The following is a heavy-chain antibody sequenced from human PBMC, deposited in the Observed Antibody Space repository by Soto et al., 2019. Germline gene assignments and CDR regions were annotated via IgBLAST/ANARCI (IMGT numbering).Heavy chain of an antibody. D-gene: IGHD5-12*01. J-gene: IGHJ6*02. Sequence: ASVKVSCKASGYTFTGYYMHWVRQAPGQGLEWMGWINPNSGGTNYAQKFQGRVTMTRDTSISTAYMELSRLRSDDTAVYYCARGRATGDYYYYYGMDVWGQGTTVTVSS. V-gene: IGHV1-2*02. CDR2: INPNSGGT. CDR3: ARGRATGDYYYYYGMDV. CDR1: GYTFTGYY.